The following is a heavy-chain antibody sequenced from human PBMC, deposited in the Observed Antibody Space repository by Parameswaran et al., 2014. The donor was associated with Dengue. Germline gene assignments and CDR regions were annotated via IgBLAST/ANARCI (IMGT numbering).Heavy chain of an antibody. CDR2: IYSGGST. CDR3: AVDSSGYYYALGY. V-gene: IGHV3-53*01. Sequence: RWIRQPPGKGLEWVSVIYSGGSTYYADSVKGRFTISRDNSKNTLYLQMNSLRAEDTAVYYCAVDSSGYYYALGYWGQGTLVTVSS. J-gene: IGHJ4*02. D-gene: IGHD3-22*01.